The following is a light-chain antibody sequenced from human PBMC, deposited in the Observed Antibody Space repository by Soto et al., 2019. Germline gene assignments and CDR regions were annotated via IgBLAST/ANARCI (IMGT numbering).Light chain of an antibody. J-gene: IGLJ2*01. CDR2: EDT. CDR1: FSDVGSYNL. CDR3: CSSAGSSTVV. Sequence: QSALTQPASVSGSPGQSITISCTGTFSDVGSYNLVSWYQQHPGKAPKLMIYEDTKRPSGVYNRFSGSNSGYTASLTISGLQAEDEADYYCCSSAGSSTVVFGGGTKVTVL. V-gene: IGLV2-23*01.